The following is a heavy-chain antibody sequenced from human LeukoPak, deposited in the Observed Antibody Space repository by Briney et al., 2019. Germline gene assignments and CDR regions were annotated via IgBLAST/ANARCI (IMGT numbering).Heavy chain of an antibody. D-gene: IGHD1-1*01. J-gene: IGHJ4*02. V-gene: IGHV3-23*01. CDR2: ISSSGGST. CDR3: VLERTGIWVFDY. CDR1: GITFSSYA. Sequence: HPGGSLRLSCAASGITFSSYAMNWVRQAPGKGLEWVSAISSSGGSTYYADSVKGRFTISRDNSKNTLYLQMNSLRAEDTAVYYCVLERTGIWVFDYWGQGTLVTVSS.